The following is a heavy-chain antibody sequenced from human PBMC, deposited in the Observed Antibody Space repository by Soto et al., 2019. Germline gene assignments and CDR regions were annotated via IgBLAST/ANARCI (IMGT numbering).Heavy chain of an antibody. Sequence: GGSLRLSCAASGFTFSNHGMHWVRQAPGKGLEWVAVIWYDGSNKYYADSVKGRFTISRDNSKNTLYLQMNSLRAEDTAVYYCARERLGHYYYYGMDVWGQGALVTVSS. D-gene: IGHD6-6*01. J-gene: IGHJ6*02. CDR1: GFTFSNHG. CDR2: IWYDGSNK. CDR3: ARERLGHYYYYGMDV. V-gene: IGHV3-33*01.